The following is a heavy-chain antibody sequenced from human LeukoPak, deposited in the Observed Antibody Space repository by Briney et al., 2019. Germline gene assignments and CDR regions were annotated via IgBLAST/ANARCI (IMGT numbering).Heavy chain of an antibody. CDR3: ARPVGYSGSGSYYGY. CDR2: ISSSGSTI. V-gene: IGHV3-48*03. Sequence: GGSLRLSCAASGFTFSSYEVNWVRQAPGEGLEWVSYISSSGSTIHYTDSVKGRFTISRDNAKNSLYLQMNSLRAEDTAVYYCARPVGYSGSGSYYGYWGQGTLVTVSS. J-gene: IGHJ4*02. CDR1: GFTFSSYE. D-gene: IGHD3-10*01.